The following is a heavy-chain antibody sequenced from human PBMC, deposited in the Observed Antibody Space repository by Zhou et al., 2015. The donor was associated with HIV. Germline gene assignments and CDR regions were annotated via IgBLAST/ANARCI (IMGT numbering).Heavy chain of an antibody. Sequence: QVQLVQSGAEVKKPGSSVKVSCKASGGTFSSYTISWVRQAPGQGLEWMGRIIPILGIANYAQKFQGRVTITADKSTSTAYMELSSLRSEDTAVYYCARDGGVVVVPAAIWGGGYFDYWGQGTLVTVSS. CDR1: GGTFSSYT. V-gene: IGHV1-69*08. CDR2: IIPILGIA. D-gene: IGHD2-2*01. CDR3: ARDGGVVVVPAAIWGGGYFDY. J-gene: IGHJ4*02.